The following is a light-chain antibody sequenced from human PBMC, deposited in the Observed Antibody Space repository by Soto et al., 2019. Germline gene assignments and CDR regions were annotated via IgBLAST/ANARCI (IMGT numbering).Light chain of an antibody. V-gene: IGKV1-5*03. CDR1: HTISSS. J-gene: IGKJ1*01. Sequence: DIQRTQSPFTLSGSVGDRVTITCLASHTISSSLAWYQQKPGKAPKLLNYKASTLKSGVPSRFSGSVSGSEFTLTISSLQPEDFATYYCQQYYRYSEALGEGTKVDIX. CDR3: QQYYRYSEA. CDR2: KAS.